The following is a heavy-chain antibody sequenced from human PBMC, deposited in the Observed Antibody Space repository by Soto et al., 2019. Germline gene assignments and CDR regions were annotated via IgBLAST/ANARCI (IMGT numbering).Heavy chain of an antibody. J-gene: IGHJ5*02. CDR2: ISYGGSNK. V-gene: IGHV3-30*18. CDR1: GFTFSSYG. Sequence: QVQLVESGGGVVQPGRSLRLSCAASGFTFSSYGMHWVRQAPGKGLEWVAVISYGGSNKYYADSVKGRFTISRDNSKNTLYLQMNKLRAEDMAVYYCAKDNCINPSRYRLYNWFDPWGQGTLVTVSS. CDR3: AKDNCINPSRYRLYNWFDP. D-gene: IGHD2-2*01.